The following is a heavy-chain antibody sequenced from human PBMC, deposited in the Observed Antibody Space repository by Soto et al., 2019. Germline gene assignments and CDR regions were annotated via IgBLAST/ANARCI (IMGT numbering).Heavy chain of an antibody. V-gene: IGHV4-39*01. CDR1: GASISTPGSY. D-gene: IGHD2-8*01. CDR3: VRCKLMARLDY. J-gene: IGHJ4*02. Sequence: LSLTCTVSGASISTPGSYWGWVRQSPGTGLQWIGFVYYTGDTHYSPSFKSRVTMSVDTSKNQLSMALRSMTAADSALFYCVRCKLMARLDYWGKGALVTAAS. CDR2: VYYTGDT.